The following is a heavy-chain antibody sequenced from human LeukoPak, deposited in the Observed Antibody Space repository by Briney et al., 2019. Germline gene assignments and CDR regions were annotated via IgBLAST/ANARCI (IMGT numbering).Heavy chain of an antibody. D-gene: IGHD2-21*02. CDR2: ISSGSTYI. V-gene: IGHV3-21*01. CDR1: GFTFSSYS. J-gene: IGHJ4*02. CDR3: AKAEGDKPFDY. Sequence: GGSLRLSCAASGFTFSSYSMNWVRQAPGKGLEWVSSISSGSTYIYYADSLKGRFTISRDNAKNSVYLQMNSLRAEDTAVYYCAKAEGDKPFDYWGQGALVTVSS.